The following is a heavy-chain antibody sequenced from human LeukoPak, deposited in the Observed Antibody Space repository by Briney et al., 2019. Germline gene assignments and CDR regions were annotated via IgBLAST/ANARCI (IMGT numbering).Heavy chain of an antibody. Sequence: ASVKVSCKASGGTFSSYTINWVRQGPGQGLERMGGVIPILGIGNNAQKFQGRVTITADKSTSTAYMELSSLRSADTAVYYCAREMTTVTPSFDYWGQGTLVTVSS. V-gene: IGHV1-69*10. D-gene: IGHD4-17*01. CDR1: GGTFSSYT. J-gene: IGHJ4*02. CDR2: VIPILGIG. CDR3: AREMTTVTPSFDY.